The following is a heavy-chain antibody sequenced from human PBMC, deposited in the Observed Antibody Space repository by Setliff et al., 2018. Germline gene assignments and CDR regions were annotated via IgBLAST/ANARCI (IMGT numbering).Heavy chain of an antibody. CDR2: ISGYTGET. J-gene: IGHJ4*02. Sequence: ASVKVSCKTSGYSFTNYGINWVRQAPGQGLEWMGSISGYTGETNYAQKFQDRLSVTADTSSKTTYMELRSLTSDDTAVYFCTRSRAPRVVLAADFDLWGQGTLVTVSS. CDR1: GYSFTNYG. V-gene: IGHV1-18*01. CDR3: TRSRAPRVVLAADFDL. D-gene: IGHD2-15*01.